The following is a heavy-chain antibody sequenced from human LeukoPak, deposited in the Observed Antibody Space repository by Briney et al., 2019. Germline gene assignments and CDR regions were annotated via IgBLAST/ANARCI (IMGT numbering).Heavy chain of an antibody. CDR2: INPSGGST. Sequence: ASVKVSCKASGYTFTSYYMHWVRQAPGQGLEWMGIINPSGGSTSYAQKFQGRVTMTRDTSTSTVYMELSSLRSEDAAVYYCARQGYDFESDPWGQGTLVTVSS. CDR1: GYTFTSYY. V-gene: IGHV1-46*01. J-gene: IGHJ5*02. CDR3: ARQGYDFESDP. D-gene: IGHD3-3*01.